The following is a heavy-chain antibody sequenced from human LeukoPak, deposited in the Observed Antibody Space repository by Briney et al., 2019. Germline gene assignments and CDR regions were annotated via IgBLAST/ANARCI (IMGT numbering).Heavy chain of an antibody. V-gene: IGHV3-74*01. CDR3: ATVFDY. CDR1: GSTLSSNW. CDR2: IDNYGSGT. J-gene: IGHJ4*02. Sequence: PGGSLRLSCAVSGSTLSSNWMHWVRQVPGKGLVWVSRIDNYGSGTSYADSVKGRFTISRDNAKNTVYLQMNSLRAEDTAVYYCATVFDYWGQGTLVTVSS.